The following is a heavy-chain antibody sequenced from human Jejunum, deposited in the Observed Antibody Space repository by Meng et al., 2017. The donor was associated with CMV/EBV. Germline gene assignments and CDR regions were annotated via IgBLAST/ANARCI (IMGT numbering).Heavy chain of an antibody. Sequence: KASGYTFSNYGFTWVRRAPGQGLEWMGYISPYNDNASYAQKFQGRVTMTRDTSTSTAYMELRSLRADDTAVYYCARVFGVAYFDSWGQGTRVTVSS. V-gene: IGHV1-18*01. CDR2: ISPYNDNA. D-gene: IGHD3-3*01. CDR3: ARVFGVAYFDS. J-gene: IGHJ4*02. CDR1: GYTFSNYG.